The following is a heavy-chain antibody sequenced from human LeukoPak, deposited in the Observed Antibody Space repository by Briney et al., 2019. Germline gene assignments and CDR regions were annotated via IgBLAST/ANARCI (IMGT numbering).Heavy chain of an antibody. J-gene: IGHJ5*02. Sequence: GGSLRLSCAASGFTFSNFAMMWVRQAPGKGLEWVSSITGDYATYSADPAKGRFTTSRDNSKNIVYLQMDSLRDDDTAVYYCAKGAASGLVDWFDPWGQGTLVTVSS. D-gene: IGHD3-22*01. CDR3: AKGAASGLVDWFDP. CDR1: GFTFSNFA. CDR2: ITGDYAT. V-gene: IGHV3-23*01.